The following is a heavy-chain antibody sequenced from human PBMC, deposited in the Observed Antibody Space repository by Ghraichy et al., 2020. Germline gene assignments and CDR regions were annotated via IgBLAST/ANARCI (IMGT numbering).Heavy chain of an antibody. Sequence: ASVKVSCKASGYTFTSYDINWVRQAAGQGLEWMGWMNPDNGNTGYLKKFQGRITMTRNTSISTAYMDLSSLRSEDTAIYYCSRPRRPHYDLWSGYYNAYWGQGTLVTVSS. D-gene: IGHD3-3*01. CDR1: GYTFTSYD. J-gene: IGHJ4*02. CDR2: MNPDNGNT. V-gene: IGHV1-8*01. CDR3: SRPRRPHYDLWSGYYNAY.